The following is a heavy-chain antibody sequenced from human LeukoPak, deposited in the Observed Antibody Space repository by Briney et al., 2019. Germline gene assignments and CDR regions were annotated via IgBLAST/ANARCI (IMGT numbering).Heavy chain of an antibody. CDR2: IYYSGST. CDR3: ARSRITIFGVVIPPDY. J-gene: IGHJ4*02. D-gene: IGHD3-3*01. Sequence: SETLSLTCTVSGVSISSSSYYWGWIRQPPGKGREWIGSIYYSGSTYYNPSLKSRVTISVDTSKNQFSLKLSSVTAADTAVYYCARSRITIFGVVIPPDYWGQGTLVTVSS. V-gene: IGHV4-39*01. CDR1: GVSISSSSYY.